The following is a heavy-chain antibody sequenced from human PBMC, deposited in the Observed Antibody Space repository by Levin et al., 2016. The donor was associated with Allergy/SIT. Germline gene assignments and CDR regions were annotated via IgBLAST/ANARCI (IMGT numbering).Heavy chain of an antibody. V-gene: IGHV4-4*02. J-gene: IGHJ4*02. D-gene: IGHD5-12*01. CDR3: TGQSGYYVDY. CDR1: GASISSRDW. Sequence: SETLSLTCAVSGASISSRDWWSWVRQAPDKGLEWIGETYHNGVTNYNPSLKSRVTISMDKSANQFSLHLTSVTAADTAVYYCTGQSGYYVDYWGQGALVTVSS. CDR2: TYHNGVT.